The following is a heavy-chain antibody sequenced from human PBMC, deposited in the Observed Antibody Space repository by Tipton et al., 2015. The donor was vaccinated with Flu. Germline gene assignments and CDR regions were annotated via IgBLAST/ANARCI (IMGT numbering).Heavy chain of an antibody. J-gene: IGHJ3*02. D-gene: IGHD5-24*01. CDR3: ARDGAGYNGAFDM. CDR2: INTNDNGT. V-gene: IGHV1-2*02. Sequence: QLVQSGAELKKPGASVKVSCKGFGYSFTVHYIHWVRQAPGQGLEWMGWINTNDNGTRYPQKFQGRVTMTRDTSISTVYMELTRLNSDDTAVYYCARDGAGYNGAFDMWGQGTMVIVSS. CDR1: GYSFTVHY.